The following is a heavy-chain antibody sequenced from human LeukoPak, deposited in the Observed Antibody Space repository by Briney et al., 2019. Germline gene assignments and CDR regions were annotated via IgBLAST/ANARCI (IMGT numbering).Heavy chain of an antibody. CDR2: IRYDGSNK. Sequence: PGGSLRLSCAASGFTFSSYGMHWVRQAPGKGLEWVAFIRYDGSNKYYADSVKGRFTISRDNSKNTLYLQMNSLRAEDTAVYYCARRDSSGYYYVDYWGQGTLVTVSS. D-gene: IGHD3-22*01. V-gene: IGHV3-33*08. CDR1: GFTFSSYG. CDR3: ARRDSSGYYYVDY. J-gene: IGHJ4*02.